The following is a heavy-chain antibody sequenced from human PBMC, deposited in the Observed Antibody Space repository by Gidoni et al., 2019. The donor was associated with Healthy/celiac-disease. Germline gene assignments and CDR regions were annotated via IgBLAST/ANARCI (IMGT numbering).Heavy chain of an antibody. J-gene: IGHJ4*02. D-gene: IGHD1-1*01. V-gene: IGHV2-5*02. CDR2: IYWDDDK. CDR1: GFSLSTSGVG. CDR3: ARTGRDAYNWSLGC. Sequence: QITLKESGPTLVKPTQTLTLTCTFSGFSLSTSGVGVGWIRQPPGKALEWLALIYWDDDKRYSPSLKSRLTVTKDTSKNQVVLTMTNMDPVDTATYYCARTGRDAYNWSLGCWGQGTLVTVSS.